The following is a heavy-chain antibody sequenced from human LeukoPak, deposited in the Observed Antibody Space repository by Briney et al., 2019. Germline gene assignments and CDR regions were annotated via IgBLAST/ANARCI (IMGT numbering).Heavy chain of an antibody. J-gene: IGHJ4*02. CDR1: GYSISSGYY. CDR3: AAEGVVVPAAMYY. D-gene: IGHD2-2*01. CDR2: IYHSGST. V-gene: IGHV4-38-2*01. Sequence: SETLSLTCAVSGYSISSGYYWGWIRQPPGKGLEWIGSIYHSGSTYYNPSLKSRVTISVDTSKNQFSLKLSSVTAADTAVYYCAAEGVVVPAAMYYWGQGTLVTVSS.